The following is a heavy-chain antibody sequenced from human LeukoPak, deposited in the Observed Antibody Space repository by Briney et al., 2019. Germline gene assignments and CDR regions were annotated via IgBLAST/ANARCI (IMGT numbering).Heavy chain of an antibody. CDR1: GFTFSNYA. Sequence: GGSLRLSCAAPGFTFSNYAMSWVRQAPGKGVEWGSAITGSGGNTYYADSVKGRFTISRDNSKNTVFLQMNSLRAEDTAVYYCAKWGDYDVLTGYYVSDYWGQGTLVTVSS. D-gene: IGHD3-9*01. J-gene: IGHJ4*02. CDR2: ITGSGGNT. V-gene: IGHV3-23*01. CDR3: AKWGDYDVLTGYYVSDY.